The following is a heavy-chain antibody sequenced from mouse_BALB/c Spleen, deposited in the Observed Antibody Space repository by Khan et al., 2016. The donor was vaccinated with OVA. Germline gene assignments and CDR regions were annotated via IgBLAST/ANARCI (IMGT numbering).Heavy chain of an antibody. Sequence: VQLQQSGPELVKPGASVKMSCKASGYTFTNYVIHWVMQKPGQGLEWIGYINPDNDGTRFNENFKGKATLTSDKSSSTAYMELSSLTSEDSAVYYCAREASNGDFSFAYWGQVTLVTVSA. CDR2: INPDNDGT. V-gene: IGHV1S136*01. D-gene: IGHD4-1*01. J-gene: IGHJ3*01. CDR3: AREASNGDFSFAY. CDR1: GYTFTNYV.